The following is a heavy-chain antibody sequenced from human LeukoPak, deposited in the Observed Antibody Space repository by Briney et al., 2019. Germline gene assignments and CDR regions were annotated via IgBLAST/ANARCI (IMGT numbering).Heavy chain of an antibody. CDR2: IHGSDGTT. J-gene: IGHJ4*02. V-gene: IGHV3-23*01. Sequence: GGSLRLSCAASGFTFKNYYMTWVRQAPGGGLEWVSTIHGSDGTTYYADSVKGRFTISRDNSKNTLSLQMNSLRTEDTAIYYCVKDRSVVRGEYFELWGQGTLVTVSS. D-gene: IGHD3-10*01. CDR1: GFTFKNYY. CDR3: VKDRSVVRGEYFEL.